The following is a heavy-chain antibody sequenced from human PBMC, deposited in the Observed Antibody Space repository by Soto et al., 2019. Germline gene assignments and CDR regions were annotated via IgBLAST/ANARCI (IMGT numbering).Heavy chain of an antibody. V-gene: IGHV1-69*13. J-gene: IGHJ5*02. CDR2: IIPIFGTA. Sequence: SVKVSCKASGGTFSSYAISWVRQAPGQGLEWMGGIIPIFGTANYAQKFQGRVTITADESTSTAYMELSSLRSEDTAVYYCARGTSIAAAAPDWFDPWGQGTLVTVSS. D-gene: IGHD6-13*01. CDR1: GGTFSSYA. CDR3: ARGTSIAAAAPDWFDP.